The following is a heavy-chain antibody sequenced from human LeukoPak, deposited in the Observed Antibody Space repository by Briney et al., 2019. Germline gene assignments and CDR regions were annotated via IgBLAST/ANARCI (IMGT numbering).Heavy chain of an antibody. V-gene: IGHV4-59*01. J-gene: IGHJ3*02. CDR1: GGSISSYY. Sequence: SETLSLTCTVSGGSISSYYWSWIRQPPGKGLEWIGYIYYSGSTNYNPSLKSRVTISVDTSKNQFSLKLSSVTAADTAVYYCAREPARAFDIWGQGTMVTVSS. CDR3: AREPARAFDI. CDR2: IYYSGST.